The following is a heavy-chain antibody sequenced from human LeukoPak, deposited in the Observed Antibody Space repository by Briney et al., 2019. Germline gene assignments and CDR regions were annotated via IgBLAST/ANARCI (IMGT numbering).Heavy chain of an antibody. Sequence: GGSLRLSCAASGFTFSSYGMHWVRQAPGKGLEWVSSISSSSSYIYYADSLKGRFTISRDNAKNSLYLQMNSLRAEDTAVYYCARLPAAIPIYYGMDVWGQGTTVTVSS. V-gene: IGHV3-21*01. J-gene: IGHJ6*02. CDR1: GFTFSSYG. CDR2: ISSSSSYI. D-gene: IGHD2-2*01. CDR3: ARLPAAIPIYYGMDV.